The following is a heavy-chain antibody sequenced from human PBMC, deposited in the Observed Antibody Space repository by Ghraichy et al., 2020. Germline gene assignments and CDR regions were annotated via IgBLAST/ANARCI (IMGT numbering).Heavy chain of an antibody. D-gene: IGHD3-9*01. CDR2: LSFDAVFD. V-gene: IGHV3-30*03. Sequence: GGSLRLSCTASGFSFNRSAADWVRQAPGKGLEWVARLSFDAVFDYYADSVKGRFTISRGTSGDTIYLQMNSLRPEDSAVYYCARLDSRVSHALHPWGQGTLVTVS. CDR3: ARLDSRVSHALHP. J-gene: IGHJ5*02. CDR1: GFSFNRSA.